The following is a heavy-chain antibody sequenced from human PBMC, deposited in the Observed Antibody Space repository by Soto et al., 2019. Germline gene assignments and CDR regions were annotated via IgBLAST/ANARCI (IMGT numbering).Heavy chain of an antibody. CDR2: IWYDGSNK. CDR1: GFTFSSYG. Sequence: GGSLRLSCAASGFTFSSYGMHWVRQAPGKGLEWVAVIWYDGSNKYYADSVKGRFTISRDNSKNTLYLQMNSLRAEDTAVYYCARLQAAAGDNDLTFDYWGQGTLVTVSS. V-gene: IGHV3-33*01. D-gene: IGHD6-13*01. J-gene: IGHJ4*02. CDR3: ARLQAAAGDNDLTFDY.